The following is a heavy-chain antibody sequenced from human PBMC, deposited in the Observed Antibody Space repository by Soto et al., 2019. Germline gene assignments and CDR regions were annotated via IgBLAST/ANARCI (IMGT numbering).Heavy chain of an antibody. CDR3: AKDWSSGWPDY. V-gene: IGHV3-30*18. CDR1: GFTFSSYG. Sequence: QVQLVESGGGVVQPGRSLRLSCAASGFTFSSYGMHWVRQAPGKGLEWVAVISYDGSNKYYADSVKGRFTISRDNSKNPLYLQMNSLRAEDTAVYYWAKDWSSGWPDYWGQGTLVTVSS. CDR2: ISYDGSNK. D-gene: IGHD6-19*01. J-gene: IGHJ4*02.